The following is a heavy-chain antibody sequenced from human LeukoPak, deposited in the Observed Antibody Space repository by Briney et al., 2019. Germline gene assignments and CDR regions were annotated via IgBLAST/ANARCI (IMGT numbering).Heavy chain of an antibody. J-gene: IGHJ6*02. CDR2: ISWNSGSI. CDR1: GFTLDDYA. V-gene: IGHV3-9*01. Sequence: HAGGSLRLSCAASGFTLDDYAMHWVRQAPGKGLEWVSGISWNSGSIGYADSVKGRFTISRDNAKNSLYLQMNSPRAEDTALYYCAKAYSNYDQFYYYGMDVWGQGTTVTVSS. CDR3: AKAYSNYDQFYYYGMDV. D-gene: IGHD4-11*01.